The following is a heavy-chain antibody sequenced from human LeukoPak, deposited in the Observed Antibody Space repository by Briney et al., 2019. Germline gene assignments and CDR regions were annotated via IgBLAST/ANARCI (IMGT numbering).Heavy chain of an antibody. V-gene: IGHV4-59*01. D-gene: IGHD2-21*02. Sequence: SETLSLTCLVSGGSISGSHWSWIRQPLGKGLEWIGYIHYTGSTDYNPSLRSRVTLSIDMSKNQFSLRLSSVTAADTAVYYCARTGGDCSSGLCYYAMDVWGQGTTVTVS. CDR3: ARTGGDCSSGLCYYAMDV. CDR2: IHYTGST. CDR1: GGSISGSH. J-gene: IGHJ6*02.